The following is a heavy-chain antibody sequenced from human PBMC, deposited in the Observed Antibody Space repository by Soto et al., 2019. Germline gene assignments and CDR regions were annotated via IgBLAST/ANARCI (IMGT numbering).Heavy chain of an antibody. V-gene: IGHV1-18*01. CDR3: ARDWKEKVGSTFYY. CDR2: ISAYNGKT. CDR1: GYTFTSYG. Sequence: QVQLVQSGAEVKKPGASVKVSCKASGYTFTSYGITWVRQAPGQGLEWMGWISAYNGKTNYAQKLQGRVTMTTDTSTSTAYMELRSLRSDDRAVDYCARDWKEKVGSTFYYWGQGTLVAVSS. D-gene: IGHD1-26*01. J-gene: IGHJ4*02.